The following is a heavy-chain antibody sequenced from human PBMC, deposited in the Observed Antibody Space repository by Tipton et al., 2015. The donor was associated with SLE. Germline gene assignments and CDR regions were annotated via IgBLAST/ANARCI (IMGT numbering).Heavy chain of an antibody. CDR2: IYSGGST. D-gene: IGHD6-13*01. Sequence: SLRLSCAASGFTFSSYAMSWVRQAPGKGLEWVSLIYSGGSTYYADSVKGRFTISRDNSKNTLYLQMNSLRAEDTAVYYCATGYSSSWYCFYYWGQGTLVPVSS. CDR3: ATGYSSSWYCFYY. J-gene: IGHJ4*02. CDR1: GFTFSSYA. V-gene: IGHV3-23*03.